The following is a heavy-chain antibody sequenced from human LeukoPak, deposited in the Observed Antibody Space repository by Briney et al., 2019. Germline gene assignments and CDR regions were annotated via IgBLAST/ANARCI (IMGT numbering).Heavy chain of an antibody. CDR2: IRSDGSNK. D-gene: IGHD6-6*01. V-gene: IGHV3-30*02. J-gene: IGHJ6*03. CDR1: GFTFSSYG. CDR3: ARGEYSSSSDYYYYYMDV. Sequence: GGSLRLSCAASGFTFSSYGMHWVRQAPGKGLEWVAFIRSDGSNKYYADSVKGRFTISRDNSKNTLYLQMNSLRAEDTAVYYCARGEYSSSSDYYYYYMDVWGKGTTVTVS.